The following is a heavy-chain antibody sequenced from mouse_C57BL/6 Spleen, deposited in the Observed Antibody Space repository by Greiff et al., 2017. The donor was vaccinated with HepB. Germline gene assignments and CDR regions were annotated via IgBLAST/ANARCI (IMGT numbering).Heavy chain of an antibody. CDR3: ARLGAITTGYFDY. D-gene: IGHD1-1*01. CDR1: GYAFSSYW. CDR2: IYPGDGDT. J-gene: IGHJ2*01. Sequence: VKLQESGAELVKPGASVKISCKASGYAFSSYWMNWVKQRPGKGLEWIGQIYPGDGDTNYNGKFKGKATLTADKSSSTAYMQLSSLTSEDSAVYFCARLGAITTGYFDYWGQGTTLTVSS. V-gene: IGHV1-80*01.